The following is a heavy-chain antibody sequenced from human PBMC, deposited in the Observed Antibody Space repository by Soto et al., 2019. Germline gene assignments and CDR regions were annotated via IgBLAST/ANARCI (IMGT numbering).Heavy chain of an antibody. CDR3: AHFIVVPPSDVFDV. J-gene: IGHJ3*01. V-gene: IGHV2-5*02. CDR2: IYWDGEK. D-gene: IGHD2-2*01. Sequence: QITLKESGPALVKPTQTLTLTCTFSGFSLSTSGVGVGWIRQPPGKALEWLALIYWDGEKRYSPSQKSRLAITTDTSKNQVVLTTTNLDPVDTATYYCAHFIVVPPSDVFDVWGQGTMVAVSS. CDR1: GFSLSTSGVG.